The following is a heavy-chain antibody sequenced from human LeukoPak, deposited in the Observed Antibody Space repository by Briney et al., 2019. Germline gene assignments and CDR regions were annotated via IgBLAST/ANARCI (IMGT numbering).Heavy chain of an antibody. D-gene: IGHD1-26*01. V-gene: IGHV3-23*01. CDR3: AKRYSGNEGVYNFES. Sequence: GSLSLSCAASGFTFKNYAMSWVRQAPGKGLEWVAAVIGTGGSTYYADSVKGRFTISRDNSKNTLYLQMNSLRAEDTAVYYCAKRYSGNEGVYNFESWGQGTLVTVSS. CDR2: VIGTGGST. J-gene: IGHJ4*02. CDR1: GFTFKNYA.